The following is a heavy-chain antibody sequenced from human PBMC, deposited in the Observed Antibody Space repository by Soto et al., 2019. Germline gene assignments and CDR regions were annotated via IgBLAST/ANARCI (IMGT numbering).Heavy chain of an antibody. CDR2: IRDSGAGT. Sequence: GGSLRLSCAASGFTFSNFAMSWVRQAPGEGLEWVSAIRDSGAGTYYADSVKGRFTISRDNSKNTLYLQMNSLRAEDTALYYCAKVRTTGTSNFDYWGQGALVTVSS. J-gene: IGHJ4*02. CDR3: AKVRTTGTSNFDY. CDR1: GFTFSNFA. V-gene: IGHV3-23*01. D-gene: IGHD1-1*01.